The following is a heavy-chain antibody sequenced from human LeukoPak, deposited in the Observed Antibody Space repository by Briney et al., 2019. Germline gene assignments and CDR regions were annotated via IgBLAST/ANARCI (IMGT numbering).Heavy chain of an antibody. CDR1: GFTFSSYA. D-gene: IGHD3-22*01. CDR2: ISGSGGST. J-gene: IGHJ4*02. Sequence: GGSLRLSCAASGFTFSSYAMSWVRQAPGKGLEWVPAISGSGGSTYYADSVKGRFTISRDNSKNTLYLQMNSLRAEDTAVYYCAIGGSYYEDYFVYWGQGPLVTVSS. V-gene: IGHV3-23*01. CDR3: AIGGSYYEDYFVY.